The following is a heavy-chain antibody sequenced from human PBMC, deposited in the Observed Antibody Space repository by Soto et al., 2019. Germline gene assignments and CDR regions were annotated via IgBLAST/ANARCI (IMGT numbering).Heavy chain of an antibody. CDR2: LTASGDST. D-gene: IGHD4-17*01. V-gene: IGHV3-23*01. Sequence: GGSLRLSCAASGFTFSTYAMNWVRQAPGKGLEWVSALTASGDSTYYADSVKGRFTISRDNSMNALYLQMNSLRIEDTAVYYCAHPRGYGVLDAYDIWGQGTMVTVSS. CDR3: AHPRGYGVLDAYDI. CDR1: GFTFSTYA. J-gene: IGHJ3*02.